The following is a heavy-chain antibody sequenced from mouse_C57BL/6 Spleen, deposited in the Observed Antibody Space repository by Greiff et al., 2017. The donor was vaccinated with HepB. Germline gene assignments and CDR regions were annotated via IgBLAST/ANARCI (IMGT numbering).Heavy chain of an antibody. D-gene: IGHD2-5*01. Sequence: EVQRVESGGGLVQPKGSLKLSCAASGFSFNTYAMNWVRQAPGKGLEWVARIRSKSNNYATYYADSVKDRFTISRDDSESMLYLQMNNLKTEDTAMYYCVRSLYSNYVPWYFDVWGTGTTVTVSS. CDR1: GFSFNTYA. V-gene: IGHV10-1*01. CDR2: IRSKSNNYAT. J-gene: IGHJ1*03. CDR3: VRSLYSNYVPWYFDV.